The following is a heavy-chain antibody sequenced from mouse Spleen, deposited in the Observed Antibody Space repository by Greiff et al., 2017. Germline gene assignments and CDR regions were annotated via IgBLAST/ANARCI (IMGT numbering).Heavy chain of an antibody. CDR1: GYTFTSYW. CDR3: TREAYRETFAY. V-gene: IGHV1-5*01. Sequence: VQLQQSGTVLARPGASVKMSCKTSGYTFTSYWMHWVKQRPGQGLEWIGAIYPGNSDTSYNQKFKGKAKLTAVTSASTAYMELSSLTNEVSAVYYCTREAYRETFAYWGQGTLVTVSA. CDR2: IYPGNSDT. J-gene: IGHJ3*01. D-gene: IGHD2-14*01.